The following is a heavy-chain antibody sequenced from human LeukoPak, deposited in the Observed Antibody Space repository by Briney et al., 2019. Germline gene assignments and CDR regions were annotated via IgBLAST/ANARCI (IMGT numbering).Heavy chain of an antibody. J-gene: IGHJ4*02. Sequence: GGSLRLSCAASGFMFSSNWMSWVRLAPGKGLEWVSAISGSGGSTYYADSVKGRFTISRDNSKNTLYLQMNSLRAEDTAVYYCAKDGGRDGYNEASDYWGQGTLVTVSS. CDR1: GFMFSSNW. V-gene: IGHV3-23*01. CDR2: ISGSGGST. D-gene: IGHD5-24*01. CDR3: AKDGGRDGYNEASDY.